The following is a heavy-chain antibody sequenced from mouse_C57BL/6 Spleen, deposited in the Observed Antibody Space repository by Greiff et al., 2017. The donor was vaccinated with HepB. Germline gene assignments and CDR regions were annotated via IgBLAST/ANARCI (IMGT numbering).Heavy chain of an antibody. J-gene: IGHJ3*01. CDR3: ARGDGSSPAWFAY. CDR1: GYTFTSYW. CDR2: IDPSDSYT. D-gene: IGHD1-1*01. V-gene: IGHV1-50*01. Sequence: QVQLQQPGAELVKPGASVKLSCKASGYTFTSYWMQWVKQRPGQGLEWIGEIDPSDSYTNYNQKFKGKATLTVDTSSSTAYMQLSSLTSEDSAVYYWARGDGSSPAWFAYWGQGTLVTVSA.